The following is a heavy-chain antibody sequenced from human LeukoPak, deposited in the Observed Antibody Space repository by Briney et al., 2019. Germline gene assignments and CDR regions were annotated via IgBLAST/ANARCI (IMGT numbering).Heavy chain of an antibody. CDR3: ARAYGDLYFVY. CDR2: IYISGRT. Sequence: PSETLSLTCTVSGGSIITYYWSWIRQPAVKGPEWIGRIYISGRTNYHPSLESWVTMSVDTSKNQFSLNLTSVTAADTAVYYCARAYGDLYFVYWGQGILVTVSS. J-gene: IGHJ4*02. CDR1: GGSIITYY. V-gene: IGHV4-4*07. D-gene: IGHD4-17*01.